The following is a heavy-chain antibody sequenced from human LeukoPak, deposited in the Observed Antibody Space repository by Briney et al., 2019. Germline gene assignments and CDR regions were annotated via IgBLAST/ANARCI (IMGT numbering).Heavy chain of an antibody. V-gene: IGHV4-4*07. D-gene: IGHD5-18*01. CDR3: ARVLYSYGLLPWFDP. CDR2: IYTSGST. CDR1: GGSISSYY. J-gene: IGHJ5*02. Sequence: SETLSLTCTVSGGSISSYYWSWIRQPAGKGLEWIGRIYTSGSTNYNPSLKSRVTMSVDTSKNQFSLKLSSVTAADTAVYYCARVLYSYGLLPWFDPWGQGTLVTVSS.